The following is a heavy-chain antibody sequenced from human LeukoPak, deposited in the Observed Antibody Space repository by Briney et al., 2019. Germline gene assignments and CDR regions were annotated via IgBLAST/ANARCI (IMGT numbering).Heavy chain of an antibody. Sequence: ASVKVSCKASGYTFTGYYIHWVRQAPGQGLEWMGRINPNSGVTNYAQKFQGRVTMTRDTSISTAYMDLSSLTYDGTAFYYCARSSMVDAASPGTWGQGTLVTVSS. CDR2: INPNSGVT. CDR1: GYTFTGYY. D-gene: IGHD2-15*01. CDR3: ARSSMVDAASPGT. V-gene: IGHV1-2*06. J-gene: IGHJ5*02.